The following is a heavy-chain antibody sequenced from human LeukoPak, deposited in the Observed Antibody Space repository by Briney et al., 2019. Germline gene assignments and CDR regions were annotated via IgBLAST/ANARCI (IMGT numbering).Heavy chain of an antibody. V-gene: IGHV4-34*01. CDR1: GGSFSGYY. J-gene: IGHJ4*02. CDR2: INHSGST. D-gene: IGHD6-13*01. Sequence: PSETLSLTCAVYGGSFSGYYWSWIRQPPGKGLEWIGEINHSGSTNYNPSLKSRVTISVDTSKNQFSLRLSSVTAADTAVYYCARRIAAAGRGYYFDYWGQGTLVTVSS. CDR3: ARRIAAAGRGYYFDY.